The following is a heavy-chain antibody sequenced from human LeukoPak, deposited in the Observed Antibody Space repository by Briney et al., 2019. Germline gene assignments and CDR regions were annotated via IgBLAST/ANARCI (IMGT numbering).Heavy chain of an antibody. J-gene: IGHJ2*01. CDR2: IHNDGSST. CDR1: GFTFSSFW. CDR3: ARVVWDASGGFDF. V-gene: IGHV3-74*01. D-gene: IGHD2-15*01. Sequence: PGGSLRLSCAASGFTFSSFWMHWVRQVPGKGLVWVSRIHNDGSSTNYADSVKGRFTISRDNAKNTLYLQMNSLRAEDTAVYYCARVVWDASGGFDFWGRGTLVTVSS.